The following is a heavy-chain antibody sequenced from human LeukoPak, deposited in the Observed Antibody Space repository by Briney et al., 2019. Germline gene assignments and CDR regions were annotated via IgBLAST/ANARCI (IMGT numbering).Heavy chain of an antibody. J-gene: IGHJ4*02. D-gene: IGHD2-15*01. CDR3: ARGGLFKYFFDY. CDR2: IYSSGST. CDR1: GFTVSSNY. V-gene: IGHV3-53*01. Sequence: GGSLRLSCAASGFTVSSNYMSWVRQAPGKGLEWVSVIYSSGSTYYADSVKGRFTISRDNAKNMLYLQMNGLRAEDTAVYYCARGGLFKYFFDYWGQGTPVTVSS.